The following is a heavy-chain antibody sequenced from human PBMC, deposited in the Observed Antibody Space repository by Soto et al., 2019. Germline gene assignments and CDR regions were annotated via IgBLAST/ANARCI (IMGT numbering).Heavy chain of an antibody. CDR3: ANVIRADSTSSNFYYYSAMDV. V-gene: IGHV3-30*18. J-gene: IGHJ6*02. Sequence: QVQMVESGGGVVQPGRSLRLSCAASGFSFSAYGLHWVREAPGKGLEWLAVISNDGRNTYYADSVKGRFTISRDNSKDTLFLQMNRLSGEDTAIYYCANVIRADSTSSNFYYYSAMDVWGQGTTVTVSS. D-gene: IGHD6-6*01. CDR1: GFSFSAYG. CDR2: ISNDGRNT.